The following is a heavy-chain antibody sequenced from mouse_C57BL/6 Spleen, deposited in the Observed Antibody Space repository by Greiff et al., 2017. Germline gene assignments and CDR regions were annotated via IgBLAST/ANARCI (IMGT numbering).Heavy chain of an antibody. Sequence: EVKLVESGGGLVKPGGSLKLSCAASGFTFSSYTMSWVRQTPGKRLEWVATISGGGGNTYYPDSVKGRFTISRDNAKNTLYLQMSSLRSEDTVLYYCARHVAEKYYFDYWGQGTTLTVSS. CDR3: ARHVAEKYYFDY. J-gene: IGHJ2*01. CDR1: GFTFSSYT. CDR2: ISGGGGNT. V-gene: IGHV5-9*01.